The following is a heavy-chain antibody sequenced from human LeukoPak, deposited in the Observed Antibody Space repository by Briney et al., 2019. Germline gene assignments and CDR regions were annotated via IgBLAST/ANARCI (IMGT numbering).Heavy chain of an antibody. D-gene: IGHD4-17*01. CDR3: ARGPGGTTDNFDY. V-gene: IGHV4-39*07. CDR1: GGSISTTSYY. Sequence: PSETLSLTYTVSGGSISTTSYYWGWIRQSPGMGLECLGYMYSRGSTFDNPSLKSRVTISVDISKNQFSLRLTSMTAADTAIYYCARGPGGTTDNFDYWGQGTLVTVSS. J-gene: IGHJ4*02. CDR2: MYSRGST.